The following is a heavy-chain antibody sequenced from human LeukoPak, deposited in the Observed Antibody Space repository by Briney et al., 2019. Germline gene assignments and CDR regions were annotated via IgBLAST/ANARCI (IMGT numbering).Heavy chain of an antibody. CDR1: GYTFTGYY. J-gene: IGHJ5*02. Sequence: ASVKVSCKASGYTFTGYYMHWVRQAPGQGLEWMGWINPNSGGTNYARKFQGRVTMTRDTSISTAYMELSRLRSDDTAVYYCAREPYDCSGGSCYTWFDPWGQGTLVTVSS. V-gene: IGHV1-2*02. CDR2: INPNSGGT. D-gene: IGHD2-15*01. CDR3: AREPYDCSGGSCYTWFDP.